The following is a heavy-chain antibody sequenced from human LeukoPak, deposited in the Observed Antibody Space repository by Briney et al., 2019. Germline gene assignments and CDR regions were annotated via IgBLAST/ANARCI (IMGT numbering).Heavy chain of an antibody. CDR3: ARSSIDGYNLIDAFDM. V-gene: IGHV3-21*01. CDR1: GFTFSAYS. D-gene: IGHD5-24*01. CDR2: ISTSSIYI. Sequence: PGGSLRLSCAASGFTFSAYSMNWVRQAPGKGLEWVSSISTSSIYIYYADSVKGRFTVSRDNAKNSLYLQMNSLRAEDTAVHYCARSSIDGYNLIDAFDMWGQGTMVTVSS. J-gene: IGHJ3*02.